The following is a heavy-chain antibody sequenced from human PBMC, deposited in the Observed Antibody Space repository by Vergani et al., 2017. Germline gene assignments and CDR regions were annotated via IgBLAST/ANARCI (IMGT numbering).Heavy chain of an antibody. CDR3: ARPEDGSGSYSYYYYYYGMDV. J-gene: IGHJ6*02. CDR2: IIPILNTV. CDR1: GDTFSSYP. Sequence: QVQLVQSGAEVKKPGSSVKVSCKASGDTFSSYPISWVRQAPGQGLEWVGRIIPILNTVNYAQKFQGRVTIIADESKHTAYMEVSGLTSDDTAVYYCARPEDGSGSYSYYYYYYGMDVWGQGTTVTVSS. V-gene: IGHV1-69*11. D-gene: IGHD3-10*01.